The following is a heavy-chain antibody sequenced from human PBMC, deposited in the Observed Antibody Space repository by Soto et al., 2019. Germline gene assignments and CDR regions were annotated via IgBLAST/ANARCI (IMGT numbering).Heavy chain of an antibody. CDR2: ISGSGGST. V-gene: IGHV3-23*01. Sequence: GGPLRLSCAASGFIFSTYAMSLVSQAPGKGLEWVSAISGSGGSTYYADSVKGRFTISRDNSKNTLYLQMNSLRAEDTAVYYCAKYRITIFGVADYYGMDVWGQGTTVTVSS. J-gene: IGHJ6*02. D-gene: IGHD3-3*01. CDR1: GFIFSTYA. CDR3: AKYRITIFGVADYYGMDV.